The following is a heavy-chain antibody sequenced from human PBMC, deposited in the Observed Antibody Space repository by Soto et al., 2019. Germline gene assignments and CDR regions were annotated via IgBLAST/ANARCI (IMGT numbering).Heavy chain of an antibody. J-gene: IGHJ4*02. CDR3: ARDRRPAIGIVGATTDY. CDR1: GYTFTSYG. CDR2: ISAYNGNT. Sequence: ASVKVSCKASGYTFTSYGISWVRQAPGQGLEWMGWISAYNGNTNYAQKLQGRVTMTTDTSTSTAYMELRSLRSDDTAVYYCARDRRPAIGIVGATTDYWGQGTLVTVSS. V-gene: IGHV1-18*01. D-gene: IGHD1-26*01.